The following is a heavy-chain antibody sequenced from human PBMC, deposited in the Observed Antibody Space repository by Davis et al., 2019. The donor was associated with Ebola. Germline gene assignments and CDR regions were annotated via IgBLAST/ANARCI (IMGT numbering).Heavy chain of an antibody. J-gene: IGHJ3*02. V-gene: IGHV5-51*01. D-gene: IGHD3-10*01. Sequence: TVSCKGSGYSFTSYWIGWVRQMPGKGLEWMGIIYPGDSDTRYSPSFQGQVTISADKSISTAYLQWSSLKASDTAMYYCARLPYGSGSLDAFDIWGQGTMVTVSS. CDR1: GYSFTSYW. CDR2: IYPGDSDT. CDR3: ARLPYGSGSLDAFDI.